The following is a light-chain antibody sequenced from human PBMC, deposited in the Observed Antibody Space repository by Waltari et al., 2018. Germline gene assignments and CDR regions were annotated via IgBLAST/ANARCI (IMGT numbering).Light chain of an antibody. V-gene: IGKV1-39*01. J-gene: IGKJ2*01. Sequence: DIQMTLSPSSLSASLGDRVTIPCRASQTISIYLNWYQQKPGKAPKLLIYGASTLQSGVPSRFSGSGSGTDFTLTITSLQPEDFATFYCHQSYTTPYTFGQGTKLEIK. CDR1: QTISIY. CDR3: HQSYTTPYT. CDR2: GAS.